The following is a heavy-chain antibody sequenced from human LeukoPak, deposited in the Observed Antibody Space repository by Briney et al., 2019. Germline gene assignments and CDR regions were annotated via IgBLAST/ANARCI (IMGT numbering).Heavy chain of an antibody. J-gene: IGHJ6*02. D-gene: IGHD2-2*01. CDR2: INQDGSEK. CDR3: ARVDIVVVPAAIGRGHYYYYYGMDV. Sequence: GGSLRLSCAAYGLTFSSYWMSWVRQPPGKGLEWVGNINQDGSEKYYLDSVKGRFTISRDNAKNSLYLQLNSLRAAATDVYYCARVDIVVVPAAIGRGHYYYYYGMDVWGQGTTVTVSS. V-gene: IGHV3-7*01. CDR1: GLTFSSYW.